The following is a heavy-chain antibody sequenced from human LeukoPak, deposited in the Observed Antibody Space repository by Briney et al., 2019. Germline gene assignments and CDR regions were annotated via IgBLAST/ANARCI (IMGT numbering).Heavy chain of an antibody. Sequence: ASVKVSCKASGYTFTGYYMHWVRQAPGQGLEWMGIINPSGGSTSYAQKFQGRVTMTRDTSTSTVYMELSSLRSEDTAVYYCARAYYYDSSGPHAFDIWGQGTMVTVSS. CDR2: INPSGGST. V-gene: IGHV1-46*01. D-gene: IGHD3-22*01. J-gene: IGHJ3*02. CDR1: GYTFTGYY. CDR3: ARAYYYDSSGPHAFDI.